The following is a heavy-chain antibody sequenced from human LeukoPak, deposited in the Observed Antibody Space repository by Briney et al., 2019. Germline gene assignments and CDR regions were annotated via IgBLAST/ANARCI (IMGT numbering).Heavy chain of an antibody. CDR2: IGGSGGPT. V-gene: IGHV3-23*01. CDR1: GFTFSDSA. CDR3: ARRGDPHYFDY. D-gene: IGHD2-21*02. J-gene: IGHJ4*02. Sequence: GGSLRLSCAAYGFTFSDSAMNWVRQAPGKGLEWVSVIGGSGGPTFYADSVKGRFTISRDNSKNTLYLRLNSLRAEDTAVYYCARRGDPHYFDYWGQGALVTVSA.